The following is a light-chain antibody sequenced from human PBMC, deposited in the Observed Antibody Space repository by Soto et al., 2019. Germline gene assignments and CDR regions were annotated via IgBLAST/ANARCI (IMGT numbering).Light chain of an antibody. CDR3: EQYNNWYT. CDR1: RRVGTN. J-gene: IGKJ2*01. V-gene: IGKV3-15*01. CDR2: GAS. Sequence: EIVMTQSPASLSVSPGERATLSCRASRRVGTNLAWYQQKTGQAPRLLIYGASTRATGVPARFSGSGSGTEFALTISSLRSEDYAVYFCEQYNNWYTFGQGTKLEIK.